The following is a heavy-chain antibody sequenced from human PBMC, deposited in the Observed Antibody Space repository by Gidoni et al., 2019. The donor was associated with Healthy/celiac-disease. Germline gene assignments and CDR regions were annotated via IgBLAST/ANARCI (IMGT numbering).Heavy chain of an antibody. CDR1: GGSISSSNW. J-gene: IGHJ3*02. CDR2: IYHSGGT. Sequence: QVQLQESGLGLVKPSGTRSFTCAVSGGSISSSNWWSGVRQPPGQGLEWIGEIYHSGGTNYNPSLKSRVTISVDKSKNPFSLKLSSVAAADTAVYYCARLVVTPVAFDIWGQGTMVTVSS. CDR3: ARLVVTPVAFDI. D-gene: IGHD2-21*02. V-gene: IGHV4-4*02.